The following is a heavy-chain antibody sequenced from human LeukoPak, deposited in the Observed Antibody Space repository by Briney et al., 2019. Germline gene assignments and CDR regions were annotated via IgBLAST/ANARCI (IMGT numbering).Heavy chain of an antibody. CDR1: GYPINIDYS. Sequence: PSETLSLTCFVSGYPINIDYSWGWIRQSPGKGLEWIGVISPKGITNYNPSLKSRVTISVDTSKNQFSLKLSSVTAADTAVYYCARGGSYYYYYYMDVWGKGTTVTVSS. V-gene: IGHV4-38-2*02. CDR3: ARGGSYYYYYYMDV. J-gene: IGHJ6*03. CDR2: ISPKGIT.